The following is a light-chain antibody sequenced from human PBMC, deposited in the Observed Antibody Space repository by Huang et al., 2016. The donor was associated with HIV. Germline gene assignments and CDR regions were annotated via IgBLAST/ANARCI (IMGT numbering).Light chain of an antibody. V-gene: IGKV4-1*01. J-gene: IGKJ1*01. CDR1: QNLFYSSNNKNY. CDR2: CAS. CDR3: QQHFNSWT. Sequence: DIVMTQSPDSLAVSLGERATINCKSSQNLFYSSNNKNYLVWYQPKPRQPPKLLLYCASTRESGVPDRFSGSGSGTDFTLTISSLQAEDVAVYYCQQHFNSWTFGQGTKVEIK.